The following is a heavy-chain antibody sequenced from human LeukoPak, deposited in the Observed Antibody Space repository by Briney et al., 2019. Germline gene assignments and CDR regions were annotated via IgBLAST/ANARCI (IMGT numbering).Heavy chain of an antibody. CDR1: GFTFDDYA. D-gene: IGHD6-19*01. CDR2: ISWNSGSI. CDR3: AKARQWLVLDY. J-gene: IGHJ4*02. V-gene: IGHV3-9*01. Sequence: PGGSLRLSCAASGFTFDDYAMHWVRQAPGKGLEWVSGISWNSGSIGYADSVKGRFTISRDNAKNSLYLQMNSLRAEDTALYYCAKARQWLVLDYWGQGTLVTVSS.